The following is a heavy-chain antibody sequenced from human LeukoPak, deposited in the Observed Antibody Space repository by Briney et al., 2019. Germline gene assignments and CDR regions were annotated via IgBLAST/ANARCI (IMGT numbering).Heavy chain of an antibody. D-gene: IGHD6-13*01. CDR3: ATLRPRQQLVVDH. J-gene: IGHJ4*02. CDR1: GLTFSNYW. V-gene: IGHV3-48*03. CDR2: ITSSGSTM. Sequence: PGGSLRLSCATSGLTFSNYWMAWVRQAPGKGLDWVSYITSSGSTMYYADSVKGRFTISRDNAKNSLYLQMSSLRAEDTAVYYCATLRPRQQLVVDHWGQGTLVTVSS.